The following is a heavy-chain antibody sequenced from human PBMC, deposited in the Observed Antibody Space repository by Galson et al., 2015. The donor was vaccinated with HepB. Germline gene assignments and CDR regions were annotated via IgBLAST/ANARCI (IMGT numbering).Heavy chain of an antibody. CDR2: IKQDGSEK. D-gene: IGHD6-13*01. CDR1: GFTFSIYW. Sequence: SLRLSCAASGFTFSIYWMSWVRQAPGRGLEWVANIKQDGSEKYYMDSVKGRFTISRDNAKNSLSLQMNSLRVEDTAVYYCARTPGQLVTYYYFDSWGQGILVSVSS. V-gene: IGHV3-7*01. CDR3: ARTPGQLVTYYYFDS. J-gene: IGHJ4*02.